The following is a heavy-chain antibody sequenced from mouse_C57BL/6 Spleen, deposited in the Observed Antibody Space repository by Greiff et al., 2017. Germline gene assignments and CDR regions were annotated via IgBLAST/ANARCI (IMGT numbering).Heavy chain of an antibody. D-gene: IGHD1-1*01. Sequence: VKLVASGPELVKPGASVKISCKASGYAFSSSWMNWVKQRPGKGLEWIGRIYPGDGDTNYNGKFKGKATLTADTSSSTAYMQLSSLTSEDSAVYFWARGGTVVGGWYFDVWGTGTTVTVSS. J-gene: IGHJ1*03. CDR1: GYAFSSSW. CDR3: ARGGTVVGGWYFDV. V-gene: IGHV1-82*01. CDR2: IYPGDGDT.